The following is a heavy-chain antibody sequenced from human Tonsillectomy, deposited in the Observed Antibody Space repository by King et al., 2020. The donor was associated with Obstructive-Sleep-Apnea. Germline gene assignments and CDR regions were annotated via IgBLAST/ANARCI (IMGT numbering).Heavy chain of an antibody. CDR1: GFTFSNAW. J-gene: IGHJ6*02. CDR3: TRSGSYYLSYYYYGMDV. V-gene: IGHV3-15*01. CDR2: IKSKTDGGTT. D-gene: IGHD3-10*01. Sequence: VQLVESGGGLVKPGGSLRLSCAASGFTFSNAWMSWVRQAPGKGLEWIGRIKSKTDGGTTDYAAPVKGRFTISRDDSKNTLYLQMNSLKTADTAVYYCTRSGSYYLSYYYYGMDVWGQGTTVTVSS.